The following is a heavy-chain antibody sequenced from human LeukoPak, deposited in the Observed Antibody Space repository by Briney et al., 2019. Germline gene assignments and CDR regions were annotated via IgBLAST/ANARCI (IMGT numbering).Heavy chain of an antibody. Sequence: SETLSLTCTVSGGSVSSGSYYWSWIRQPPGKGLEWIGYIYYSGSTNYNPSLKSRVTISVDTSKNQFSLKLSSVTAADTAVYYCARRVRQWLNSWFDPWGQGTLVTVSS. CDR1: GGSVSSGSYY. CDR2: IYYSGST. J-gene: IGHJ5*02. CDR3: ARRVRQWLNSWFDP. V-gene: IGHV4-61*01. D-gene: IGHD6-19*01.